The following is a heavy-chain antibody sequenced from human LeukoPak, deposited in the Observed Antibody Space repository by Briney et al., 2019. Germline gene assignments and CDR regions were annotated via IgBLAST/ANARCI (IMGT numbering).Heavy chain of an antibody. V-gene: IGHV4-61*02. CDR3: ARGGPPGYYYDYYMDV. J-gene: IGHJ6*03. CDR1: GGSISSGSYY. CDR2: IYTSGST. Sequence: SETLSLTCTVSGGSISSGSYYWSWIRQPAGKGLEWIGRIYTSGSTNYNPSLKSRVTISVDTSKNQFSLKMSSVTAADTAVYFCARGGPPGYYYDYYMDVWGKGTTVTVSS.